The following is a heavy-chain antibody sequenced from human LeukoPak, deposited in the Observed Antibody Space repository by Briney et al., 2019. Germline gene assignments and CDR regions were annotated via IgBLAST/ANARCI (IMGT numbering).Heavy chain of an antibody. CDR2: INRKNGDT. D-gene: IGHD2-15*01. CDR3: ARVGYCSGDRCYLHFDY. CDR1: GYIFKDYY. Sequence: ASVKVSCKASGYIFKDYYIHWMRQAPGQGLEWMGWINRKNGDTNYAQKFQGRVTMTRDTSISTVYMELNRLTSDDTDLYYCARVGYCSGDRCYLHFDYWGQGTLVTVSS. V-gene: IGHV1-2*02. J-gene: IGHJ4*02.